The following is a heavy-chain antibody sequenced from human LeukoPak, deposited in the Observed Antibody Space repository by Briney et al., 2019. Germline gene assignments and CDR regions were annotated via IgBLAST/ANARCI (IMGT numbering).Heavy chain of an antibody. V-gene: IGHV4-38-2*02. Sequence: PSETLSLTCTVSGYSISSGYHWGWIRQPPGKGLEWIGSIYHSGSTYYNPSLKSRVTISVDTSKNQFSLKLRSVTAADTAVYYCARVVQSTDSSGFYLPEYFQHWGQGTLVTVSS. D-gene: IGHD3-22*01. J-gene: IGHJ1*01. CDR1: GYSISSGYH. CDR3: ARVVQSTDSSGFYLPEYFQH. CDR2: IYHSGST.